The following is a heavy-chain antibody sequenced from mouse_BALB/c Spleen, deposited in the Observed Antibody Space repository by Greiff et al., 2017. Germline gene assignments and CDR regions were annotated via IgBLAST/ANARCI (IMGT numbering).Heavy chain of an antibody. CDR3: ARQLGLAWFAY. J-gene: IGHJ3*01. CDR2: ISTYYGDA. Sequence: QVQLQQSGAELVRPGVSVKISCKGSGYTFTDYAMHWVKQSHAKSLEWIGVISTYYGDASYNQEFKGKATMTVDKSSSTAYMELARLTSEDSAIYYCARQLGLAWFAYWGQGTLVTVSA. V-gene: IGHV1S137*01. D-gene: IGHD3-1*01. CDR1: GYTFTDYA.